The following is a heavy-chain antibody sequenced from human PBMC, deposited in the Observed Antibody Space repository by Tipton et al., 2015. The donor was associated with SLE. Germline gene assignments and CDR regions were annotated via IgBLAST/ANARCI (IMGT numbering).Heavy chain of an antibody. CDR1: GFTFSSYS. Sequence: GSLRLSYAASGFTFSSYSMTWVRQAPGKGLEWVSSIGSSSSYIYYADSVKGRFTISRDNAKNSLYLQMNSLRAEDTAVYYCARGVYCSSTSCYTYYYYYGMDVWGQGTTVTVSS. J-gene: IGHJ6*02. CDR2: IGSSSSYI. V-gene: IGHV3-21*03. D-gene: IGHD2-2*02. CDR3: ARGVYCSSTSCYTYYYYYGMDV.